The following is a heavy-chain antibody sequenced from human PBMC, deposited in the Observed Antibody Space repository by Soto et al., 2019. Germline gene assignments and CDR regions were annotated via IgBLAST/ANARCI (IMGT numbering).Heavy chain of an antibody. CDR1: GFTFSSYA. D-gene: IGHD3-10*01. V-gene: IGHV3-23*01. J-gene: IGHJ6*02. CDR2: ISGSGGST. Sequence: GGSLRLSCAASGFTFSSYAMSWVRQAPGKGLEWVSAISGSGGSTYYADSVKGRFTISRDNSKNTLYLQMNSLRAEDTAVYYCAKEKDGSGSYYYYYGMDVWGQGTTVTVSS. CDR3: AKEKDGSGSYYYYYGMDV.